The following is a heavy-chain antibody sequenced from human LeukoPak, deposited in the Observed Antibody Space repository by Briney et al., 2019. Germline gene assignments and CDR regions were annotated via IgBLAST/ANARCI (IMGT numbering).Heavy chain of an antibody. V-gene: IGHV4-38-2*02. J-gene: IGHJ5*02. CDR1: GYSISSGYY. Sequence: SETLSLTCTVSGYSISSGYYWGWIRQPPGQGLEWIGSIYHSGSTYYNPSLKSRVTISVDTSKNQFSLKLSSVTAADTAVYYCAREGYYDFWSGYYERLNWFDPWGQGTLVTVSS. CDR3: AREGYYDFWSGYYERLNWFDP. CDR2: IYHSGST. D-gene: IGHD3-3*01.